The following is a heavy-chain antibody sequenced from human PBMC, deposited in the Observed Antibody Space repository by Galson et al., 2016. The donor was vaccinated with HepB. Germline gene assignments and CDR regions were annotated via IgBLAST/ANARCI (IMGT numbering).Heavy chain of an antibody. CDR1: GYTFTGYY. Sequence: QSGAEVKKPGESLKISCKASGYTFTGYYMHWVRQAPGQGLEWMGWINPNSGGTNYAQKFQGWVTMTRDTSISTAYMELIRLRSDDTAVYYCARRDYGSNSEYDYWGQGTRVTVSS. J-gene: IGHJ4*02. CDR2: INPNSGGT. CDR3: ARRDYGSNSEYDY. D-gene: IGHD4-23*01. V-gene: IGHV1-2*04.